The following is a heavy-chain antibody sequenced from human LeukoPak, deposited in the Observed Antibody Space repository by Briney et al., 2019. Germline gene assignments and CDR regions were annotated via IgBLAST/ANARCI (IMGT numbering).Heavy chain of an antibody. J-gene: IGHJ4*02. CDR3: ARGLEVVVAATQFDY. CDR1: GGSFRGYY. V-gene: IGHV4-34*01. Sequence: SETLSLTCAVYGGSFRGYYWSWIRQPPGKGLEWIGEINHSGSTNYNPSLKSRVTISVDTSKNQFSLKLSSVTAADTAVYYCARGLEVVVAATQFDYWGQGTLVTVSS. CDR2: INHSGST. D-gene: IGHD2-15*01.